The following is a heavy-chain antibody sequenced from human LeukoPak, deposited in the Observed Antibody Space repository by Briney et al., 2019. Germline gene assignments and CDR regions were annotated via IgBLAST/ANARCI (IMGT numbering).Heavy chain of an antibody. CDR1: GFIFSNNW. CDR3: TRDDFSGSYCD. Sequence: GGSLRLSCAASGFIFSNNWMSWVRQAPGKGLEWVANMKGDGSETYYVDSVKGRFTISRDNTRNSLYLQMNSLRADDTATYYCTRDDFSGSYCDWGQGTLVTVSS. V-gene: IGHV3-7*01. CDR2: MKGDGSET. J-gene: IGHJ4*02. D-gene: IGHD1-26*01.